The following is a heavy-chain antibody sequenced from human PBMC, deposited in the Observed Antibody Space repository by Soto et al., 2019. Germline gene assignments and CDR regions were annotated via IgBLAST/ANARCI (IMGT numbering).Heavy chain of an antibody. Sequence: ASETLSLTCAVSGGSISSSNWWTWVRQPPGKGLEWIGEISRSGTTNYKPSLKSRVTISVDKSKNQFSLKLGSVTAADTAMYYCARDSASSGVFTWGQGTMVTVSS. D-gene: IGHD6-19*01. CDR3: ARDSASSGVFT. J-gene: IGHJ3*01. CDR1: GGSISSSNW. V-gene: IGHV4-4*02. CDR2: ISRSGTT.